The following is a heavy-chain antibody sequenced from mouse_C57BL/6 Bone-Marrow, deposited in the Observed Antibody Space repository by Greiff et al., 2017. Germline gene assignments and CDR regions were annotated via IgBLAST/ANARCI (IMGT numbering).Heavy chain of an antibody. D-gene: IGHD3-2*02. CDR3: ARRGQLRFPFAY. CDR2: ISSGGSYT. Sequence: EVLLVESGGDLVKPGGSLKLSCAASVFTFSSYGMSWVRQTPDKRLEWVATISSGGSYTYYQDSVKGQFTISRDNAKNTLYLQMSSLKSEDTAMYCCARRGQLRFPFAYWGQGTLVTVSA. CDR1: VFTFSSYG. J-gene: IGHJ3*01. V-gene: IGHV5-6*02.